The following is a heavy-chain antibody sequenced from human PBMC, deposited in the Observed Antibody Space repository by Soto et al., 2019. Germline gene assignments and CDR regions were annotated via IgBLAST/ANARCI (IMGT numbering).Heavy chain of an antibody. D-gene: IGHD3-10*01. J-gene: IGHJ4*02. CDR1: GYTFTSYA. V-gene: IGHV1-3*01. CDR3: ARGPPRLSHNDY. CDR2: INAGNGNT. Sequence: ASVKVSCKASGYTFTSYAMHWVRQAPGQRLEWIGWINAGNGNTKYSQKFQGRVTITRDTSASTAYMELSSLRSEDTAVYYCARGPPRLSHNDYWGQGTLVTVSS.